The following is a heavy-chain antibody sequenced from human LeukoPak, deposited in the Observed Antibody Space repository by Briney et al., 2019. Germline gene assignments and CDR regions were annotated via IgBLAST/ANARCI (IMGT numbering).Heavy chain of an antibody. V-gene: IGHV3-48*02. CDR2: ISKGRPTI. J-gene: IGHJ4*02. CDR1: GFTFSSYS. CDR3: VRDPEALDY. Sequence: PGGSLRLSCVASGFTFSSYSMNWVRQAPGKGLEWVSYISKGRPTIHYADSVKGRFTISRDNAKNSLCLQMNSLRDEDTAVYYCVRDPEALDYWGQGTLVTVSS.